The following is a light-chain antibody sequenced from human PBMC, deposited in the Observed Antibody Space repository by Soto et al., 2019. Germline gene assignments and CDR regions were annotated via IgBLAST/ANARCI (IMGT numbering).Light chain of an antibody. CDR1: QSVSSY. J-gene: IGKJ3*01. Sequence: EIVLTQSPATLSLSPGERATLSCRASQSVSSYLAWYQQKPGQAPRLLIYDASHRATGIPARFSGSGSGTDFTLTISSLEPEDFAVYYCQQRSNSPPLFPFGPGTKVDIK. V-gene: IGKV3-11*01. CDR3: QQRSNSPPLFP. CDR2: DAS.